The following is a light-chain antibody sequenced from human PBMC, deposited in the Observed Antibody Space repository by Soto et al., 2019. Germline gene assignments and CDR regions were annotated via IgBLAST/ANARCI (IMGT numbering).Light chain of an antibody. CDR2: ESS. Sequence: QSVLTQPASVSGSPGQSITISCTGTSNDFGNYNLVSWYQQHPGKAPKLVIFESSRRPSGISDRFSGSRSGNTASLTVSELQADDEADYYCCSYVGSSAFEFGGGTKVTVL. V-gene: IGLV2-23*03. CDR3: CSYVGSSAFE. J-gene: IGLJ2*01. CDR1: SNDFGNYNL.